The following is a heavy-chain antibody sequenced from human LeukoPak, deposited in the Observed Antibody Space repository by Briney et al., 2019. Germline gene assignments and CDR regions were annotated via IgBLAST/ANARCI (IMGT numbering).Heavy chain of an antibody. CDR2: ISSSSSYI. CDR3: ARDPGTGDYFDY. CDR1: GFTFSSYS. Sequence: PGGSLRLSCAASGFTFSSYSMNWVRQAPGKGLEWVSSISSSSSYIYYADSVKGRFTISRDNAKNSLYLQMNSLRAEDTAVYYCARDPGTGDYFDYWGQGTLVTVSS. D-gene: IGHD1-26*01. V-gene: IGHV3-21*01. J-gene: IGHJ4*02.